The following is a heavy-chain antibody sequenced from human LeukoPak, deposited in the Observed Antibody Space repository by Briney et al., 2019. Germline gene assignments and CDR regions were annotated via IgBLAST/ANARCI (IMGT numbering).Heavy chain of an antibody. CDR2: VDLEDGET. J-gene: IGHJ5*02. CDR1: GYTLTELS. Sequence: SVKVSCKVSGYTLTELSMHWVRQPPGKGLEWVGGVDLEDGETIYAQRFQGRVTMTENTSTDTAYMELSSLRSENTAVYYCATVQFSGHGTVDCFETWGQGTLVTVSS. D-gene: IGHD4-23*01. V-gene: IGHV1-24*01. CDR3: ATVQFSGHGTVDCFET.